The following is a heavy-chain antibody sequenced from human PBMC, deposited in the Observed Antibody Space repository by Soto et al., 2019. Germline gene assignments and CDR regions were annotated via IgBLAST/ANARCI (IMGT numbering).Heavy chain of an antibody. CDR2: ISGSGDYT. CDR3: AKGPYCSTTSCYPDWVVVFDS. Sequence: EVQLLESGGGLVQPGVSERLSCAASGFSFSSYAMSWVRRAPGKGLEWVLSISGSGDYTYSADSLKGRFTIYRDNSKYAMYLQMNSLRAEDTALYYCAKGPYCSTTSCYPDWVVVFDSWSQGTMVTVSS. CDR1: GFSFSSYA. V-gene: IGHV3-23*01. D-gene: IGHD2-2*01. J-gene: IGHJ3*01.